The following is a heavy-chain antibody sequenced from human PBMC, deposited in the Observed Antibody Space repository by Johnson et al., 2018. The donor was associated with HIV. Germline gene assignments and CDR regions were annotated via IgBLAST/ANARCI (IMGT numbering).Heavy chain of an antibody. CDR2: ISGSGGST. D-gene: IGHD5-18*01. Sequence: VQLVEPGGGLVQPGGSLRLSCASSGFTFSSYAMSWVRQAPGKGLEWVSAISGSGGSTYYADSVKGRFTISRDNSKNTLYLQMNSLRAEDTAVYYCARGLIIQLWLQAAFDIWGQGTMVTVSS. V-gene: IGHV3-23*04. J-gene: IGHJ3*02. CDR3: ARGLIIQLWLQAAFDI. CDR1: GFTFSSYA.